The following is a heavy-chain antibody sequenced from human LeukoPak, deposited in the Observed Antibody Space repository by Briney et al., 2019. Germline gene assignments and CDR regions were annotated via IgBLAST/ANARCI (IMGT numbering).Heavy chain of an antibody. CDR3: ATRRGFELFFDL. D-gene: IGHD3-10*01. Sequence: SETLSLTCTVSGGSISSYYWSWIRQPAGKGLEWIGRIYTSGSTNYNPSLKSRVTMSVDTSKNQFSLKLNSVTAADTAVYFCATRRGFELFFDLWGQGTRVTVSS. CDR2: IYTSGST. J-gene: IGHJ4*02. CDR1: GGSISSYY. V-gene: IGHV4-4*07.